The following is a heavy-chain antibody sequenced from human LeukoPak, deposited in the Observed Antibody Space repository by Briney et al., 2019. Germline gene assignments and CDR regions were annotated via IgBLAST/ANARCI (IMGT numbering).Heavy chain of an antibody. Sequence: SETLSLTCIVSGGSISTSAYYWGWIRQPPGEGLQWIGSIYYSGSTYYNPSLKSRVTISVDTSKNQFSLKLNSVTAADTAVYYCARRYLGYCSGDNCPLNYYGMDVWGQGTTVTVSS. D-gene: IGHD2-15*01. J-gene: IGHJ6*02. V-gene: IGHV4-39*01. CDR1: GGSISTSAYY. CDR3: ARRYLGYCSGDNCPLNYYGMDV. CDR2: IYYSGST.